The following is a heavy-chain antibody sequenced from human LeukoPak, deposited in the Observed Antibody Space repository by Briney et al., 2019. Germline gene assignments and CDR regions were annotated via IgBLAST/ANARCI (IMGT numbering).Heavy chain of an antibody. V-gene: IGHV1-18*01. CDR1: GYTFTSYG. D-gene: IGHD6-19*01. J-gene: IGHJ6*03. CDR3: ARAVPSGWYGYYYYYMDV. CDR2: ISAYNGNT. Sequence: ASVKVSCKASGYTFTSYGISWMRQAPGQGLEWMGWISAYNGNTNYAQKLQGRVTMTTDTSTSTAYMELSSLRSEDTAVYYCARAVPSGWYGYYYYYMDVWGKGTTVTISS.